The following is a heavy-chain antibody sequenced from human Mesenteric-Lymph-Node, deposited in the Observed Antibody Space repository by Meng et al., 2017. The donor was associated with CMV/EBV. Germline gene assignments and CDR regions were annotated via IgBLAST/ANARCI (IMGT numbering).Heavy chain of an antibody. D-gene: IGHD3-16*01. V-gene: IGHV1-46*01. CDR2: INPSGGST. J-gene: IGHJ5*02. CDR3: ARSQLIIVVWAPVSPRFDP. Sequence: ASVKVSCKASGYTFTSYYMHWVRQAPGQGLEWMGIINPSGGSTSYAQKFQGRVTMTRDTSTSTVYMELSSLRSDDTAVYYWARSQLIIVVWAPVSPRFDPWGEGTLVTVSS. CDR1: GYTFTSYY.